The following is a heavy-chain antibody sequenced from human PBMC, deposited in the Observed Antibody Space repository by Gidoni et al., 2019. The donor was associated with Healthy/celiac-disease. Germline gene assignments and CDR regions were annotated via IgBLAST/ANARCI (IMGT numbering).Heavy chain of an antibody. CDR2: IYTSGST. CDR3: ARESIAVATYDI. Sequence: QVQLQESGPGLVKPSQTLSLPCTVSGSSISSGSYYWSWIRQPAGKGLAWIGRIYTSGSTNYNPSLKSRVTISVDTSKNQFSLKLSSVTAADTAVYYCARESIAVATYDIWGQGTMVTVSS. CDR1: GSSISSGSYY. J-gene: IGHJ3*02. D-gene: IGHD6-19*01. V-gene: IGHV4-61*02.